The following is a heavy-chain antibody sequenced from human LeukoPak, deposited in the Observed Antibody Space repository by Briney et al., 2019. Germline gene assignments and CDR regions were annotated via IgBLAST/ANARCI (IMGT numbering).Heavy chain of an antibody. CDR3: ARGWNRLFRGSSMNWFDP. D-gene: IGHD1-1*01. CDR1: GYSFTSYY. J-gene: IGHJ5*02. CDR2: INPNSGGT. Sequence: GASVKVSCKASGYSFTSYYMHWVRQAPGQGLEWMGWINPNSGGTNYAQKFQGRVTMTRDTSISTAYMELSRLRSDDTAVYYCARGWNRLFRGSSMNWFDPWGQGTLVTVSS. V-gene: IGHV1-2*02.